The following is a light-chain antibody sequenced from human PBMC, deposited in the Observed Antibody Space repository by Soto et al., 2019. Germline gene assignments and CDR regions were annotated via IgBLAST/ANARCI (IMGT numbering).Light chain of an antibody. V-gene: IGLV2-14*01. CDR1: SSDIGAYNY. CDR2: EVS. Sequence: QSVLTQPASVSGSPGQSITISCTGTSSDIGAYNYVSWHQQHPGKAPKLMIYEVSNRPSGVSNRFSGSKSGNTASLTISGLQAEDEADYYCSSYTGSSIRLFGTGTKVTVL. J-gene: IGLJ1*01. CDR3: SSYTGSSIRL.